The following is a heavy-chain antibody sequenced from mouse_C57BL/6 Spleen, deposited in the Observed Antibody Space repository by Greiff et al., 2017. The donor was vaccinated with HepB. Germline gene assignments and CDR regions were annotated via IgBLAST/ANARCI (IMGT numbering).Heavy chain of an antibody. J-gene: IGHJ1*03. CDR3: ARPYSNYGGYFDV. Sequence: EVQLQQSGPELVKPGASVKISCKASGYSFTGYYMNWVKQSPEKSLEWIGEINPSTGGTTYNQKFKAKATLTVDKSSSTAYMQLKSLTSEDSAVYYCARPYSNYGGYFDVWGTGTTVTVSS. D-gene: IGHD2-5*01. CDR1: GYSFTGYY. V-gene: IGHV1-42*01. CDR2: INPSTGGT.